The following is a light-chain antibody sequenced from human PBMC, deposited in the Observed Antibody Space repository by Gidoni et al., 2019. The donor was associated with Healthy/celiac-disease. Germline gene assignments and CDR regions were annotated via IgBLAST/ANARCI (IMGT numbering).Light chain of an antibody. Sequence: STGTLSLSPGERATLSCRASQSVSSSYLAWYQQKPGQAPRLLIYGASSRATGIPDRFSGSGSGTDFTLTISRLETEDFAVYYCQQYGSSPPEYTFGQGTKLEIK. CDR2: GAS. J-gene: IGKJ2*01. V-gene: IGKV3-20*01. CDR1: QSVSSSY. CDR3: QQYGSSPPEYT.